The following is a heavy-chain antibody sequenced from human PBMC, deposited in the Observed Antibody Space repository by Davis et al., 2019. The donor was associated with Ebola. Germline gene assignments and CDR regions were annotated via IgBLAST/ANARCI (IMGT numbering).Heavy chain of an antibody. Sequence: PGGSLRLSCTVSGGSISSYYWSWIRQPPGKGLEWIGYIYYSGSTNYNPSLKSRVTISVDTSKNQFSLKLSSVTAADTAVYYCARGYSRSGSYYYYGMDVWGQGTTVTVSS. CDR1: GGSISSYY. J-gene: IGHJ6*02. CDR2: IYYSGST. CDR3: ARGYSRSGSYYYYGMDV. V-gene: IGHV4-59*01. D-gene: IGHD3-10*01.